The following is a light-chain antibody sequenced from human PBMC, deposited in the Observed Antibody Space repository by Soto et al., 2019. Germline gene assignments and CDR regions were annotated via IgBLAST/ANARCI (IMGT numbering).Light chain of an antibody. Sequence: QSALTQPASVSGSPGQSITISCTGTSSDNVSWYQQHPGKAPKLIIYDVTNRPSGVSSRFSGSKSGNTASLTISGLQAEDEADYSCSSYTSSSTLIFGGGTKLIVL. CDR3: SSYTSSSTLI. CDR2: DVT. CDR1: SSDN. V-gene: IGLV2-14*03. J-gene: IGLJ2*01.